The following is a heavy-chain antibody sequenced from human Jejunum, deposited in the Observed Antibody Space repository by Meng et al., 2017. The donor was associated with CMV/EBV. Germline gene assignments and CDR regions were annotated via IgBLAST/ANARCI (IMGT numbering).Heavy chain of an antibody. V-gene: IGHV3-66*01. J-gene: IGHJ4*02. CDR1: GFPVSGHY. Sequence: EVSLGESGGGLVQPGGSLGLSCAASGFPVSGHYMTWVRQAPGGGLEWVSVIYTYGSTYYADSVKGRFTISRDISKNTLYLQMNNLRADDTAMYYCARDIYSSSLNWGYWGQGTLVTVSS. CDR2: IYTYGST. D-gene: IGHD6-6*01. CDR3: ARDIYSSSLNWGY.